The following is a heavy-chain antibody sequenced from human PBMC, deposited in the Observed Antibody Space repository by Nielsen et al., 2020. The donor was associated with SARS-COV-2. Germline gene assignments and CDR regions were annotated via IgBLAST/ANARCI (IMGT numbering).Heavy chain of an antibody. Sequence: GESLKISCQGSGYLFTTYWISWVRQVPGKGLEWMGGIDPSDSYTKYRPSFEGHVTISMDKSLNTAYLQWSSLRASDTGIYYCARHRGYQLLFGRFDPWGQGTLVNVSS. CDR2: IDPSDSYT. D-gene: IGHD2-2*01. CDR3: ARHRGYQLLFGRFDP. J-gene: IGHJ5*02. CDR1: GYLFTTYW. V-gene: IGHV5-10-1*01.